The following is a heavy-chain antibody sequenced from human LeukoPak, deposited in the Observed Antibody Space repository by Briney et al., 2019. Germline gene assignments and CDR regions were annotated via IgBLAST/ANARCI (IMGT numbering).Heavy chain of an antibody. J-gene: IGHJ4*02. CDR1: GFTFSSYA. CDR2: ISYDGSNK. Sequence: GGSLRPSCAASGFTFSSYAMHWVRRAPAKGLEWVAMISYDGSNKYYADSVKGRFTISRDNSKNTLYLQMHSLGADDTAVYYCARSSSIAAFDYWGQGTLVTVSS. V-gene: IGHV3-30-3*01. CDR3: ARSSSIAAFDY. D-gene: IGHD6-6*01.